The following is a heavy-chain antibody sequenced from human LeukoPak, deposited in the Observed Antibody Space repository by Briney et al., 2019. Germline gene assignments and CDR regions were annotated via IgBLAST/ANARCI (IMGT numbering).Heavy chain of an antibody. CDR3: ARAAAESPYYYYYGMDV. Sequence: ASVKVSCKASGGTFSSYAISWVRQAPGQGLEWMGGIIPIFGTANYAQKFQGRVTITADESTSTAYMELSSPRSEDTAVYYCARAAAESPYYYYYGMDVWGQGTTVTVSS. D-gene: IGHD6-13*01. J-gene: IGHJ6*02. V-gene: IGHV1-69*01. CDR2: IIPIFGTA. CDR1: GGTFSSYA.